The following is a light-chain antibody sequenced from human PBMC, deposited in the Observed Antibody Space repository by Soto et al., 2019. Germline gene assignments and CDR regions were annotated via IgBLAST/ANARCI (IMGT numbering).Light chain of an antibody. Sequence: IQLTQSPTSLSPSAGNRVTITCRASQGISNFLSCYQQKPGKAPILLIYAASTLQSGVPSRFSGSGSGTDFTLTISSLQPEDFATYYCQQLESYPSTFGGGTKVDIK. V-gene: IGKV1-9*01. CDR3: QQLESYPST. J-gene: IGKJ4*01. CDR1: QGISNF. CDR2: AAS.